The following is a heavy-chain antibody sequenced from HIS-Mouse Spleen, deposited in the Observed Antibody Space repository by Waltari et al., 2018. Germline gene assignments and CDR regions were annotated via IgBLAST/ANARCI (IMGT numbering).Heavy chain of an antibody. CDR2: ITPNSGGT. V-gene: IGHV1-2*02. CDR1: GYTFTGYY. CDR3: ARVGLGIAFDI. Sequence: QVQLVPSGAEVKKPGASVKVPCMASGYTFTGYYIHWGRQAPGQGLEWMGWITPNSGGTNYAQKFQGRVTMTRDTSISTAYMELSRLRSDDTAVYYCARVGLGIAFDIWGQGTMVTVSS. D-gene: IGHD7-27*01. J-gene: IGHJ3*02.